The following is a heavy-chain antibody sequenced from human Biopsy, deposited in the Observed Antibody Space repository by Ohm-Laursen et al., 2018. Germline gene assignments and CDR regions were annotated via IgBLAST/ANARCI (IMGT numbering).Heavy chain of an antibody. V-gene: IGHV1-46*01. D-gene: IGHD3-9*01. J-gene: IGHJ6*02. CDR2: INPTGGTT. CDR1: GYSFAKYY. Sequence: ATVKISCKASGYSFAKYYINWVRQAPGQGLEWMGIINPTGGTTSYAEKFQGRVTLTRDTSTGTVYLELNSLIYEDTALYYCARDETGSSVFGPYYYGMDVWGQGTTVTVSS. CDR3: ARDETGSSVFGPYYYGMDV.